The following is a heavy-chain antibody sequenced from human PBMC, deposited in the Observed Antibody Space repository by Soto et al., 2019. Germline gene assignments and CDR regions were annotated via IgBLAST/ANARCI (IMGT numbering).Heavy chain of an antibody. CDR2: ISAYNGNT. Sequence: QVQLVQSGAEVKKPGASVKVSCKASGYTFTSYGISWVRQAPGQGLERMGWISAYNGNTNYAQKLQGRVTMPTDTSTSTAYIELKSLRSDDTAVYYCARTITMFRGVITDYYYYGMDVWGQGTTVTVSS. CDR3: ARTITMFRGVITDYYYYGMDV. J-gene: IGHJ6*02. CDR1: GYTFTSYG. D-gene: IGHD3-10*01. V-gene: IGHV1-18*01.